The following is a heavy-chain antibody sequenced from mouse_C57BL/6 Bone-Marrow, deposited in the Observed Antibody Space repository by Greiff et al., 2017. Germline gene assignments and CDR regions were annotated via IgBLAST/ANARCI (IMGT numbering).Heavy chain of an antibody. CDR2: INPYNGDT. Sequence: VQLQQSGPELVKPGASVKISCKASGYSFTGYFMNWVMQSHGKSLEWIGRINPYNGDTFYNQKFKGKATLTVDKSSSTAHMELRSLTSEDSAVYYCARATMITAYYFDYWGQGTTLTVSS. CDR1: GYSFTGYF. D-gene: IGHD2-4*01. CDR3: ARATMITAYYFDY. J-gene: IGHJ2*01. V-gene: IGHV1-20*01.